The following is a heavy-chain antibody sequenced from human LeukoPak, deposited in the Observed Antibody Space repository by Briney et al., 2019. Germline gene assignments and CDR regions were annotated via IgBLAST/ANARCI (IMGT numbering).Heavy chain of an antibody. V-gene: IGHV3-23*01. CDR3: AKDQDFWSGYYTN. D-gene: IGHD3-3*01. CDR1: GFTFSSYA. J-gene: IGHJ4*02. CDR2: ISGSGGST. Sequence: GGSLRLSCAASGFTFSSYAMSWVRQAPGKGLEWVSAISGSGGSTYYADYVKGRFTISRDNSKNTLYLQMNSLRAEDTAVYYCAKDQDFWSGYYTNWGQGTLVTVSS.